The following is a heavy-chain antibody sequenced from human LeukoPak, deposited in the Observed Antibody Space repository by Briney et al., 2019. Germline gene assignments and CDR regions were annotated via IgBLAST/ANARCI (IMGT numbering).Heavy chain of an antibody. CDR1: GFTFSSYW. Sequence: GGSLRLSCAASGFTFSSYWMHWVRQAPGKGLVWVSRINTDGSSTSYADSVKGRFTISRDNAKNTLYLQMNSLRAEDTAVYYCARGVRYFDWLLGTTSNYFDYWGQGTLVTVSS. CDR3: ARGVRYFDWLLGTTSNYFDY. V-gene: IGHV3-74*01. CDR2: INTDGSST. D-gene: IGHD3-9*01. J-gene: IGHJ4*02.